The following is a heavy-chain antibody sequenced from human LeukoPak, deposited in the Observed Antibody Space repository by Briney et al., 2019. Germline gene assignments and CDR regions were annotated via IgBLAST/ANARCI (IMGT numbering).Heavy chain of an antibody. V-gene: IGHV4-34*01. CDR2: INHSGST. Sequence: PSETLSLTCAVYGGSFSGYYWSWIRQPPGKGLEWIGEINHSGSTNYNPSLKSRVTISVDTPKNQFSLKLSSVTAADTAVYYCARRTVLHGMDVWGQGTTVTVSS. CDR3: ARRTVLHGMDV. J-gene: IGHJ6*02. CDR1: GGSFSGYY. D-gene: IGHD3/OR15-3a*01.